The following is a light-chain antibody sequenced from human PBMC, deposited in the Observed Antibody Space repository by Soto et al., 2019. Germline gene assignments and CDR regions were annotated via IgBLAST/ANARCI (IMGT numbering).Light chain of an antibody. CDR3: QQFSSYPLT. Sequence: EFLLTQSPGTLSLSPGERSTLXXRASQTVRNNYLAWYQQKPGQAPXSLTYDASSRATGIPDRFSGGGSGTDFTLTISRLEPEDFAVYYCQQFSSYPLTFGGGTRWIS. J-gene: IGKJ4*01. CDR2: DAS. CDR1: QTVRNNY. V-gene: IGKV3-20*01.